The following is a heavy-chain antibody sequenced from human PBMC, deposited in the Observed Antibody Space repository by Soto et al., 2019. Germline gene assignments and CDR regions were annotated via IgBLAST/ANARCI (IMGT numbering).Heavy chain of an antibody. CDR1: GGTFSSYA. V-gene: IGHV1-69*06. CDR2: IIPIFGTP. CDR3: ASGSALYGMDV. D-gene: IGHD2-15*01. J-gene: IGHJ6*02. Sequence: QVQLVQSGAEVKKPGSSVKVSCKASGGTFSSYAISWVRQAPGQGLEWMGGIIPIFGTPSYAQKFQGRVPITADKSTSTGDMELSSLRSEDTAVYYCASGSALYGMDVWGQGTTVTVSS.